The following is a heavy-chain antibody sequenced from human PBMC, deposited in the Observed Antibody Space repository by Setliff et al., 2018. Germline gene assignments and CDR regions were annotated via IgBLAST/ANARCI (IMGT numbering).Heavy chain of an antibody. V-gene: IGHV3-66*01. Sequence: HPGGSLRLSCAASGFTVNTNYMTWVRQAPGKGLEWVSITYRDGSTYYAGSVKGRFTLSRDSTKNTLSLQMNSLRVEDTAFYYCGTNSDSMHYIDFWGQGTLVTVSS. J-gene: IGHJ4*02. CDR2: TYRDGST. CDR3: GTNSDSMHYIDF. CDR1: GFTVNTNY. D-gene: IGHD2-8*01.